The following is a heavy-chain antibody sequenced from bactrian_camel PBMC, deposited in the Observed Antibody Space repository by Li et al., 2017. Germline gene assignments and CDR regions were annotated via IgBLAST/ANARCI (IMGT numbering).Heavy chain of an antibody. D-gene: IGHD6*01. J-gene: IGHJ4*01. CDR2: IERDGST. Sequence: VQLVESGGGSVQTGGSLRLSCAISGQTFSRYCMGWFRQAPGKQREGVAAIERDGSTTYAESVKGRFTISKDNTENTLYLQMDNLKPDDTAMYYCAAVPYLAGDVRRRGDVRCLLGRDYNYRGQGTQVTVS. CDR3: AAVPYLAGDVRRRGDVRCLLGRDYNY. V-gene: IGHV3S53*01. CDR1: GQTFSRYC.